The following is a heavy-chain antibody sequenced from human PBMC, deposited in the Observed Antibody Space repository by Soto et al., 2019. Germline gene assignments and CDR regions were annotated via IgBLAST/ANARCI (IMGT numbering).Heavy chain of an antibody. V-gene: IGHV3-23*01. D-gene: IGHD7-27*01. J-gene: IGHJ4*02. Sequence: EVQLLESGGGLVQPGGSLRLSCAASGFSFGNYAMSWVRQAPGKGLEWLSGISGSAGTIYYADSAKGRFIISRDNSHKPVPLQIGSLRAGGKGGYYCAKWGKSGRGYWGQGTLVTVSS. CDR1: GFSFGNYA. CDR3: AKWGKSGRGY. CDR2: ISGSAGTI.